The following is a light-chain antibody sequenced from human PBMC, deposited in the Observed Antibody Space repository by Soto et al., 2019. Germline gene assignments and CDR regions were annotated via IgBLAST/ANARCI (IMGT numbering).Light chain of an antibody. CDR2: DAS. J-gene: IGKJ5*01. V-gene: IGKV3-11*01. Sequence: IVLTQSPGTLSVSPGERATLSCRASQRISSNLAWYQQKPGQAPRLLIYDASSRATGIPARFSGSGSGTDFTLTISSLEPEDFAVYHCQQRFNWPSITFGQGTRLEIK. CDR1: QRISSN. CDR3: QQRFNWPSIT.